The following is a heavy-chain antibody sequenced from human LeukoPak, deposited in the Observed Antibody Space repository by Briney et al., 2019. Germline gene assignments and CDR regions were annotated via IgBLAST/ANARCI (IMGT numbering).Heavy chain of an antibody. J-gene: IGHJ4*02. CDR2: ISAYNGNT. Sequence: GASVKVSCKASGYTFTSYAFRWVRQAPGQGLEWMGWISAYNGNTNYAQNLQGRVTMTTDTSTTTAFMEVRSLRSDDTAVYYCARGNLYGDSLIPYFDYWGQGTLVTVSS. D-gene: IGHD4-17*01. CDR1: GYTFTSYA. CDR3: ARGNLYGDSLIPYFDY. V-gene: IGHV1-18*01.